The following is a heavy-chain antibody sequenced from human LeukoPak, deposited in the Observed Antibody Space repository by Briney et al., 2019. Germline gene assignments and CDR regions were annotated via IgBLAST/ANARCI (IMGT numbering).Heavy chain of an antibody. CDR2: INPNSGGT. Sequence: ASVKVSCKASGYTFTVYYMHWVRQAPGQGLEWMGWINPNSGGTNYAQKFQGRVTMTRDTSISTAYMELSRLRSDDTAVYYCARMGIAVATTYLDYWGQGTLVTVSS. CDR3: ARMGIAVATTYLDY. D-gene: IGHD6-19*01. J-gene: IGHJ4*02. CDR1: GYTFTVYY. V-gene: IGHV1-2*02.